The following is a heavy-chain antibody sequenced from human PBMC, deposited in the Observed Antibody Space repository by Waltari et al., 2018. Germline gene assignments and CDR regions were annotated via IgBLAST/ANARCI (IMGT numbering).Heavy chain of an antibody. CDR2: INHSGSP. CDR3: ARPGKLWSYFDY. CDR1: GGSFSGYY. J-gene: IGHJ4*02. V-gene: IGHV4-34*01. Sequence: QVQLQQWGAGLLKPSETLSLTCAVYGGSFSGYYWSWIRQPPGKGLEWIGEINHSGSPNYNPALKSRVTISVDTSKNQFSLKLSSVTAADTAVYYCARPGKLWSYFDYWGQGTLVTVSS. D-gene: IGHD3-10*01.